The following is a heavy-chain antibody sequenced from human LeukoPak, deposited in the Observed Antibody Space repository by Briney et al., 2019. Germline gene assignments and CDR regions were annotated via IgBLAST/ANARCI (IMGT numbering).Heavy chain of an antibody. CDR3: AKLGGYGDYAR. V-gene: IGHV1-69*05. CDR2: IIPIFGTA. J-gene: IGHJ4*02. D-gene: IGHD4-17*01. Sequence: GASVKVSCKASGGTFSSYAISWVRQAPGQGLEWMGRIIPIFGTANYAQKFQGRVTITTDESTSTAYMELSSLRAEDTALYYCAKLGGYGDYARWGQGTLVTVSS. CDR1: GGTFSSYA.